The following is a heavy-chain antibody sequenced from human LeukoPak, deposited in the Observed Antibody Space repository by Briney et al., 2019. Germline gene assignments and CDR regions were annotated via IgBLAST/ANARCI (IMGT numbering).Heavy chain of an antibody. J-gene: IGHJ5*02. CDR1: GFTFSSYG. CDR2: ISYDGSNK. D-gene: IGHD6-13*01. Sequence: GGSLRLSRAASGFTFSSYGMHWVRQAPGKGLEWVAVISYDGSNKYYADSVKGRFTISRDNSKNTLYLQMNSLRAEDTAVYYCAKDSSSWYGWFDPWGQGTLVTVSS. CDR3: AKDSSSWYGWFDP. V-gene: IGHV3-30*18.